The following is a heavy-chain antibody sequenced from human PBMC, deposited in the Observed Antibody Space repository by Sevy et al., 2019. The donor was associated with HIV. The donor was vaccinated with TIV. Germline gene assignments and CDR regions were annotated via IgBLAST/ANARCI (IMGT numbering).Heavy chain of an antibody. J-gene: IGHJ6*02. CDR3: TTDGAAHPSYYYYGMDV. CDR2: IKSKTDGGTT. CDR1: GFTFSNAW. Sequence: GGSLILSCAASGFTFSNAWMSWVRQAPGKGLEWVGRIKSKTDGGTTDYAAPVKGRFTISRDDSKNTLYLQMNSLKTEDTAVYYCTTDGAAHPSYYYYGMDVWGQGTTVTVSS. V-gene: IGHV3-15*01. D-gene: IGHD1-26*01.